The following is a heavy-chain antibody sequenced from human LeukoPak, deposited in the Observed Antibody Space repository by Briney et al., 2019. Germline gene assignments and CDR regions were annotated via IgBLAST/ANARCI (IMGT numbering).Heavy chain of an antibody. CDR3: ANDLGWIQLNLG. J-gene: IGHJ4*02. CDR1: GFTFSSSV. CDR2: ISGSGGII. Sequence: GGSLRLSCAASGFTFSSSVLSWVRQAPGKGLEWVSAISGSGGIIYYAHSVKGRFTISRDNSKNTVYLQMNSLRAEDTAVYYCANDLGWIQLNLGRGQGTLVTVSS. D-gene: IGHD5-18*01. V-gene: IGHV3-23*01.